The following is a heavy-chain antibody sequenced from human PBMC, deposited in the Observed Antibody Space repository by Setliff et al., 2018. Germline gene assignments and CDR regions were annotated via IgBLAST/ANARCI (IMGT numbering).Heavy chain of an antibody. CDR3: ARDSPTVVTHLRVFDI. D-gene: IGHD4-17*01. J-gene: IGHJ3*02. V-gene: IGHV1-18*01. CDR2: LSASNGNR. Sequence: VASVKVSCKASGYTFTNYGVSWVRQAPGQGLEWMGWLSASNGNRNNAQKFQGRVTITTDTSTSTAYMELRSLGSDDTAVYYCARDSPTVVTHLRVFDIWGQGTRVTVS. CDR1: GYTFTNYG.